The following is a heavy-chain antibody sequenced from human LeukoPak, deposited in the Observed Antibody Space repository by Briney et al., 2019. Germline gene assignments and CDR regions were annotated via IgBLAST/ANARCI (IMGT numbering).Heavy chain of an antibody. CDR3: AEDVGRTGTNCFDP. J-gene: IGHJ5*02. CDR1: GDTFTANY. Sequence: ASVKVSCKPSGDTFTANYLHRVRQAPGQGLEWLGWINLNTGYTKYAQKFQGRVTMTRDTSTSSAFMGLSRLRSDDTAVYFCAEDVGRTGTNCFDPWGQGTLVTVSS. D-gene: IGHD1-1*01. V-gene: IGHV1-2*02. CDR2: INLNTGYT.